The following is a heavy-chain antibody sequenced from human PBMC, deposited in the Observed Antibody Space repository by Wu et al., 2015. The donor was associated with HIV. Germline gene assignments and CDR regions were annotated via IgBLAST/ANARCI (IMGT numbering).Heavy chain of an antibody. J-gene: IGHJ5*02. V-gene: IGHV1-2*02. CDR1: GYTFSDFY. CDR3: ARGSLSSSWFPRGWFVP. CDR2: INPKTGNT. D-gene: IGHD6-13*01. Sequence: QVQLVQSGAEVKKPGASVKVSCEASGYTFSDFYIHWVRQAPGQGLEWMGWINPKTGNTDYSRNFRGRVTLTRDTSISTAYMDLSGLKSGDTAIFYCARGSLSSSWFPRGWFVPWGQGTLVTVSS.